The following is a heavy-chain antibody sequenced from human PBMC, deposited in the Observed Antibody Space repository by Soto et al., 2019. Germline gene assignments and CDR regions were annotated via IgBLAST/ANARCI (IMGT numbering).Heavy chain of an antibody. CDR2: ITAYNGNT. J-gene: IGHJ5*02. V-gene: IGHV1-18*01. Sequence: QVQLVQSGAEVKKPGASVKVSCKASGYTFTTYAITWVRQAPGQGLEWMGWITAYNGNTNYAQKLQGRVTMTTDTSTSTAYMELRSLRSDDTAMYYWATGRIVGATRPWVTWGQGTLVTVSS. CDR1: GYTFTTYA. D-gene: IGHD1-26*01. CDR3: ATGRIVGATRPWVT.